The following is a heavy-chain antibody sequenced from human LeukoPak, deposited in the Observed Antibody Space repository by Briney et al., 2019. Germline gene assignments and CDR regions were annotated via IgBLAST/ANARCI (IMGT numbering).Heavy chain of an antibody. CDR2: ISTSSNTI. D-gene: IGHD1-1*01. CDR3: ARRSSGAGNSYFDY. Sequence: GGSLRLSCAASGFTFSNYNRNWVRQAQGKGREWVSYISTSSNTIYYADSVKGRFTNSRDNAKNSLYLQMNSLRTEDTAVYYCARRSSGAGNSYFDYWGQGTLVTVSS. V-gene: IGHV3-48*01. CDR1: GFTFSNYN. J-gene: IGHJ4*02.